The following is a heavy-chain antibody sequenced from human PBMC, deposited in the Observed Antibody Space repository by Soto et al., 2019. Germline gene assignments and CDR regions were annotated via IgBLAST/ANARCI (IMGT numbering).Heavy chain of an antibody. J-gene: IGHJ4*02. Sequence: GGSLRLSCAASGFTFSSYAMSWVRQAPGKGLEWVSAISGSGGSTYYADSVKGRFTISRENSKNTLYLQMNSLRAEDTAVYYCAKDSDYGDYGSWGGWYFDYWGQGTLVTVSS. V-gene: IGHV3-23*01. CDR3: AKDSDYGDYGSWGGWYFDY. CDR2: ISGSGGST. D-gene: IGHD4-17*01. CDR1: GFTFSSYA.